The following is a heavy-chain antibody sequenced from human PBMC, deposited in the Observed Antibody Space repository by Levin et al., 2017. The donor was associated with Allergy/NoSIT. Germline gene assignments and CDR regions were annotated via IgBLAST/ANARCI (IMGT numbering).Heavy chain of an antibody. CDR2: ISSSSSYI. J-gene: IGHJ4*02. Sequence: GGSLRLSCAASGFTFSSYSMNWVRQAPGKGLEWVSSISSSSSYIYYADSVKGRFTISRDNAKNSLYLQMNSLRAEDTAVYYCASFPTDSPMDDFWSGYHLFDYWGQGTLVTVSS. D-gene: IGHD3-3*01. CDR3: ASFPTDSPMDDFWSGYHLFDY. CDR1: GFTFSSYS. V-gene: IGHV3-21*01.